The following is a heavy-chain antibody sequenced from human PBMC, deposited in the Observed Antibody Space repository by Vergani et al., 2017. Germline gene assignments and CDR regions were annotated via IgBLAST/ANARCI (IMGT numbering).Heavy chain of an antibody. V-gene: IGHV7-4-1*02. Sequence: QVQLVQSGAEVKKPGASVKVSCKASGYTFTSYAMNWVRQAPGQGLEWRGWINTNTGNPTYAQGFTGRFVFSLDTSVSTAYLQISSLKAEDTAVYYCARGRRGSGTLPYYYYYGMDVWGQGTTVTVSS. D-gene: IGHD3-10*01. CDR2: INTNTGNP. CDR1: GYTFTSYA. CDR3: ARGRRGSGTLPYYYYYGMDV. J-gene: IGHJ6*02.